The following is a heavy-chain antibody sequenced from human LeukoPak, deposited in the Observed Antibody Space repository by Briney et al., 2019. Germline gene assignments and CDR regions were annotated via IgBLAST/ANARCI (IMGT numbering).Heavy chain of an antibody. V-gene: IGHV3-30*03. CDR3: ARDPRGPTGYDHSGRDSFDY. D-gene: IGHD3-22*01. Sequence: PGRSLRLSCAASGFTFSSYGMHWVRQAPGKGLEWVAVISYDGSKKYYADSVKGRFTISRDNSKNTLYLRMNSLRGEDTAVYYCARDPRGPTGYDHSGRDSFDYWGQGTLVTVSS. CDR2: ISYDGSKK. CDR1: GFTFSSYG. J-gene: IGHJ4*02.